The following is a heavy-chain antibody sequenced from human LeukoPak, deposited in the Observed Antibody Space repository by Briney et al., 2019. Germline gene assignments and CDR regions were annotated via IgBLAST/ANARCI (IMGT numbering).Heavy chain of an antibody. V-gene: IGHV4-59*01. CDR1: GGSISSYY. CDR3: APLPSGGSGYFEA. CDR2: FYYTGST. Sequence: PSETLSLTCTVSGGSISSYYWSWVRQPPGKGLEWIGFFYYTGSTNYNPSLKSRVSISVDTSTNQLSLNLTSVTAADTAVYYCAPLPSGGSGYFEAWGQGAWSPSP. D-gene: IGHD3-9*01. J-gene: IGHJ1*01.